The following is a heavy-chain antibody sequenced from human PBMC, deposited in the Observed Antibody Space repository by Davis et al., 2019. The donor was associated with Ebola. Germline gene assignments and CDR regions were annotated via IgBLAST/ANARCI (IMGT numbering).Heavy chain of an antibody. D-gene: IGHD3-16*02. CDR2: IYYSGST. J-gene: IGHJ4*02. CDR1: GGSISSGDYY. CDR3: ARQRRLRLGELSGHFDY. Sequence: SETLSLTCTVSGGSISSGDYYWSWIRQPPGKGLEWIGYIYYSGSTNYNPSLKSRVTISVDTSKNQFSLKLSSVTAADTAVYYCARQRRLRLGELSGHFDYWGQGTLVTVSS. V-gene: IGHV4-30-4*01.